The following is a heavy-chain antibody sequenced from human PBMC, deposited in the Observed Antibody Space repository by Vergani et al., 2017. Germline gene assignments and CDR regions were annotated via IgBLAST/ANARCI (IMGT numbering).Heavy chain of an antibody. D-gene: IGHD3-10*01. CDR3: ARHRGSGGFFPSSYFCGMDV. V-gene: IGHV4-38-2*01. Sequence: QVQLQESGPGLVKPSETLTLTCDVSDSSIMTNPYWGWFRQSPGKGLEWIGCIHHSGDTHYNSSLKSRVSISIVSSSKFSLSLTSVTAADTAICYCARHRGSGGFFPSSYFCGMDVWGHGTTVTVSS. CDR1: DSSIMTNPY. J-gene: IGHJ6*02. CDR2: IHHSGDT.